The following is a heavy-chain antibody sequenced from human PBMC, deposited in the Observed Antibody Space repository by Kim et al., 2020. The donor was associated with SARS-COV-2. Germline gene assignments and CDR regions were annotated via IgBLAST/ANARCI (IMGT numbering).Heavy chain of an antibody. V-gene: IGHV3-23*01. D-gene: IGHD3-22*01. CDR3: AKRDSSGHHYFHY. CDR2: IIGNGGST. J-gene: IGHJ4*02. Sequence: GGSLRLSCAASGFTFSNFAMSWVRQAPGKGLEWVSLIIGNGGSTYCADSVKGRFTISRDNSKNTLYLQMNSLRAEDTAVYYCAKRDSSGHHYFHYWGQGTLVAVSS. CDR1: GFTFSNFA.